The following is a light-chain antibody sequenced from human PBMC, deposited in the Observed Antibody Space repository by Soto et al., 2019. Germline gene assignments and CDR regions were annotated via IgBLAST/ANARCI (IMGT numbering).Light chain of an antibody. Sequence: EIVLMQSPGPLSLSPGERATLSCRASQTIASDYLAWYQQKPGQAPRLLIYGASSRATGIPDRFSGSGSGTGFTLSISRLEPVDFAVYYCQQYRYSPGSVGGGTKVVIK. J-gene: IGKJ4*01. CDR2: GAS. V-gene: IGKV3-20*01. CDR3: QQYRYSPGS. CDR1: QTIASDY.